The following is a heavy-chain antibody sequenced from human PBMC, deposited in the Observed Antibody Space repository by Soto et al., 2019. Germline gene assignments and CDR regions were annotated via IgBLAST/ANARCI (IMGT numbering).Heavy chain of an antibody. CDR3: ARDVXGRLTVVAATGFDY. CDR2: IWYDGSNK. J-gene: IGHJ4*02. D-gene: IGHD2-15*01. CDR1: GFTFSSYG. V-gene: IGHV3-33*01. Sequence: QVQLVESGGGVVQPGRSLRLSCAASGFTFSSYGMHWVRQAPGKGLEWVAVIWYDGSNKYYADSVKGRFTISRDNSKNTLYLQXNSLRAEDTAVYYCARDVXGRLTVVAATGFDYWGQXTLVXXXS.